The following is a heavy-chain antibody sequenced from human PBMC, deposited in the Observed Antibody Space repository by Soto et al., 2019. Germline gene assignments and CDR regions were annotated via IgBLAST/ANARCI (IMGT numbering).Heavy chain of an antibody. J-gene: IGHJ3*01. CDR2: IYWDDDT. CDR3: AHAYGGTSWPNDAFDV. D-gene: IGHD2-2*01. V-gene: IGHV2-5*02. Sequence: ITLKESGPTLVKPTQSLTLTCTFSGFSLSADGVAVGWIRQPPGKALEWLALIYWDDDTRYRPSLKSRLTITKDTSKNHVVLTMINLEPVDTATYYCAHAYGGTSWPNDAFDVWGQGTVVTVSS. CDR1: GFSLSADGVA.